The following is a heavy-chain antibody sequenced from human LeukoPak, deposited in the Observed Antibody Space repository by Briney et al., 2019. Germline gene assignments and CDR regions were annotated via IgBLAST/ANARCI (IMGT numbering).Heavy chain of an antibody. V-gene: IGHV4-59*01. CDR3: AREKTVGASIFDY. J-gene: IGHJ4*02. CDR2: IYNSGTT. Sequence: PSETLSLTCTVSGGSISSYYWSRIRQPPGKGLEWIGYIYNSGTTNYNPSLKSRVTISVDTSKNQFSLKLSSVTAADTAVYYCAREKTVGASIFDYWGQGTLVTVSS. CDR1: GGSISSYY. D-gene: IGHD1-26*01.